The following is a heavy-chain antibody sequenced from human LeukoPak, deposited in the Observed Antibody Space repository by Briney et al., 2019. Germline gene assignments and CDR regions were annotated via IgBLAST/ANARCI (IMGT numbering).Heavy chain of an antibody. CDR3: ARGGFTIFGVVTSNFDY. CDR2: ISSNGGST. D-gene: IGHD3-3*01. Sequence: GGSLRLSCAASGFTFSSYAMHWVRQAPGKGLEYVSAISSNGGSTYYANSVKGRFTISRDNSKNTLYLQMGSLRAEDMAVYYCARGGFTIFGVVTSNFDYWGQGTLVTVSS. V-gene: IGHV3-64*01. CDR1: GFTFSSYA. J-gene: IGHJ4*02.